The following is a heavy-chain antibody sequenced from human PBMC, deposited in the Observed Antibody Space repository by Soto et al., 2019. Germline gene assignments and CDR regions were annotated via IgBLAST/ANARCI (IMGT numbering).Heavy chain of an antibody. CDR3: AKGLRQLRYFDWFFDY. CDR1: GFTFSSYG. Sequence: GGSLRLSCAASGFTFSSYGMHWVRQAPGKGLEWVAVISYDGSNKYYADSVKGRFTISRDNSKNTLYLQMNSLRAEDTAVYYCAKGLRQLRYFDWFFDYWGQGTLVTVSS. J-gene: IGHJ4*02. V-gene: IGHV3-30*18. CDR2: ISYDGSNK. D-gene: IGHD3-9*01.